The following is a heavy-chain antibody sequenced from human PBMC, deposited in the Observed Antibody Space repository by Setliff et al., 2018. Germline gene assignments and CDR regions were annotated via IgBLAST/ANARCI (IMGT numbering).Heavy chain of an antibody. CDR1: DGSISTYY. D-gene: IGHD3-22*01. CDR2: IHHSGST. CDR3: ARRSPAYYSDSSGYFYDPSPYMDV. J-gene: IGHJ6*03. V-gene: IGHV4-59*08. Sequence: PSETLSLTCTVSDGSISTYYWSWIRQPPGKRLEWIGFIHHSGSTHYNPSLKSRVTISVDTSKNQFSLKLSSVTAADTAVYYCARRSPAYYSDSSGYFYDPSPYMDVWGKGTTGTVSS.